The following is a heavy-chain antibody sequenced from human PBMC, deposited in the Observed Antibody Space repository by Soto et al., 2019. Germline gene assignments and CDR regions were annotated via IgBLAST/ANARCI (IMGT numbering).Heavy chain of an antibody. J-gene: IGHJ6*02. D-gene: IGHD3-3*01. V-gene: IGHV1-69*13. CDR2: IIPIFGTA. CDR3: ARVGSITIFGVVKHYYYGMDV. Sequence: SVKVSCKASGGTFSSYAISWVRQAPGQGLEWMGGIIPIFGTANYAQKFQGRVTITADESTSTAYMELSSLRSEDTAVYYCARVGSITIFGVVKHYYYGMDVRGQGSTVTGSS. CDR1: GGTFSSYA.